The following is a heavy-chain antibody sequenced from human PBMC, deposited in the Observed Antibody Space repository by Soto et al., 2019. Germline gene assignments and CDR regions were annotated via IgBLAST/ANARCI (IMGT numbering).Heavy chain of an antibody. D-gene: IGHD6-25*01. J-gene: IGHJ5*02. CDR3: ARRRAASPEGWFDP. CDR2: IYPGDSDT. CDR1: GYSFTSYG. V-gene: IGHV5-51*01. Sequence: GASLKISCKGSGYSFTSYGIGWVRQMHGKGLEWMGIIYPGDSDTRYSPSFQGKVTISADKSISTAYLQWSSLKASDTAMYYCARRRAASPEGWFDPWGKGTLVAVSS.